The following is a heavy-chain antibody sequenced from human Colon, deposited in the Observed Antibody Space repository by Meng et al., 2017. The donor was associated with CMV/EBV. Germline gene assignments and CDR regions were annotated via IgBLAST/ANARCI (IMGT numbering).Heavy chain of an antibody. CDR2: LQTHGSRR. Sequence: GESLKISCAASGLAFSRCDFLCLCQAPGKGLAWVASLQTHGSRRGYVDSVMGRSTISRANSKNPLYLQMDSLTTEDTAVYYCAKDDSFTYVTYNYFDQWGPGTLVTVSS. CDR1: GLAFSRCD. CDR3: AKDDSFTYVTYNYFDQ. J-gene: IGHJ4*02. D-gene: IGHD3-16*01. V-gene: IGHV3-30*02.